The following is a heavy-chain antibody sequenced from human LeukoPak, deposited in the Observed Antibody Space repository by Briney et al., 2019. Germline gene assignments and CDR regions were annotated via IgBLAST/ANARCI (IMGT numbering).Heavy chain of an antibody. V-gene: IGHV3-23*01. CDR1: GFTFSSYA. D-gene: IGHD2-2*01. CDR2: ISGSGGST. CDR3: ARGCSSTSCYQY. J-gene: IGHJ4*02. Sequence: PGGSLRLSCAASGFTFSSYAMSWVRQAPGKGLEWVSAISGSGGSTYYADSVKGRFTISRDNSKNTLYLQMNSLRAEDTAVYYCARGCSSTSCYQYWGQGTLVTVSS.